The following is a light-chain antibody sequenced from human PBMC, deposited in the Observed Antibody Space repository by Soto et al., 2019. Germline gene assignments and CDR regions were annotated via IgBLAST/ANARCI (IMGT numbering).Light chain of an antibody. Sequence: EIVMTQSPATLSVSPGEGATLSCRASQSVRSNLAWYRQKPGQAPSLLIYGASTRASGIPAKFSASGSGTEFALTISNLQSEDFAVYYCQQYNNWPYTFGQGTRLEIK. CDR1: QSVRSN. CDR2: GAS. J-gene: IGKJ2*01. V-gene: IGKV3-15*01. CDR3: QQYNNWPYT.